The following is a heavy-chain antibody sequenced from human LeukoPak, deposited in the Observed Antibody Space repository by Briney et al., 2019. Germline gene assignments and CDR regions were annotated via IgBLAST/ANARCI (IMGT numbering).Heavy chain of an antibody. CDR1: GGSISSYY. D-gene: IGHD6-19*01. CDR2: IYYSGST. V-gene: IGHV4-59*08. CDR3: ARAPQWLPFDY. J-gene: IGHJ4*02. Sequence: SKTLSLTCTVSGGSISSYYWSWIRQPPGKGLEWIGYIYYSGSTNYNPSLKSRVTISVDTSKNQFSLKLSSVTAADTAVYYCARAPQWLPFDYWGQGTLVTVSS.